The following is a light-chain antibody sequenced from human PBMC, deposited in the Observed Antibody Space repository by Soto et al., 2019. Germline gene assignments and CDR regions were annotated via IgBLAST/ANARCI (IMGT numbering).Light chain of an antibody. Sequence: EIVLTQSPGTLSLSPGERATLSCRASQSVSSAYLAWYQQKPGQAPRLLISGASSKTTGIPERFRGSESGTDFTLTISRLEPEDLAVYCCKQYGGSPPIIVGQGTRLDIK. J-gene: IGKJ5*01. V-gene: IGKV3-20*01. CDR1: QSVSSAY. CDR2: GAS. CDR3: KQYGGSPPII.